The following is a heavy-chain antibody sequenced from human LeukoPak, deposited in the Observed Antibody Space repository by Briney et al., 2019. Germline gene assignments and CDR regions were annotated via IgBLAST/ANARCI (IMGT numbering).Heavy chain of an antibody. J-gene: IGHJ4*02. V-gene: IGHV3-23*01. CDR2: ISGSGAST. CDR1: GFTFSSYD. CDR3: AKIKGGLYHYDSSGYYGFDY. D-gene: IGHD3-22*01. Sequence: GGSLRLSCAASGFTFSSYDMSWVRQAPGKGLEWVSLISGSGASTYYADSVKGRFTISRDNSKNTLYLQMNSLRAEDTAVYYCAKIKGGLYHYDSSGYYGFDYWGQGTLVTVSS.